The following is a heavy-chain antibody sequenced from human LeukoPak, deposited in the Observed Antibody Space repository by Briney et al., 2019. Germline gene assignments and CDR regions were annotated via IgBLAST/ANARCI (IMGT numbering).Heavy chain of an antibody. Sequence: PGGSLRLSCAASGFTFSSYAMHWVRQAPGMGLEWVAVISYDGSNTYYADSVKGRFTISRDNSKNTLYLQMNSLRAEDTAVYYCARVTITIFGAIDYWGQGTLVTVSS. CDR1: GFTFSSYA. CDR2: ISYDGSNT. V-gene: IGHV3-30-3*01. CDR3: ARVTITIFGAIDY. D-gene: IGHD3-3*01. J-gene: IGHJ4*02.